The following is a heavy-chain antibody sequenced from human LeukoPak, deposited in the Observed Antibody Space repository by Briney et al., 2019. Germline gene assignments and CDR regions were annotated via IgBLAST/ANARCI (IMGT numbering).Heavy chain of an antibody. D-gene: IGHD3-9*01. V-gene: IGHV3-23*01. CDR3: AKVSGDILTGFYFDY. J-gene: IGHJ4*02. CDR2: ISGSGGGRT. CDR1: GFTFSSYA. Sequence: GGSLRLSCAASGFTFSSYAMSWVRQAPGKGLEWVSVISGSGGGRTYYADSVKGRFTISRDNSKNTLYLQMNSLRAEDTAVYYCAKVSGDILTGFYFDYWGQGTLVTVSS.